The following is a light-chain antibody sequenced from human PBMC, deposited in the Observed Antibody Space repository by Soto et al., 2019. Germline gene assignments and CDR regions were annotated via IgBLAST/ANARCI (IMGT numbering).Light chain of an antibody. CDR3: QKYNSGPPVT. Sequence: DVQMTQSPSSLSASVGDRVTITCRASQGIRHYLAWYQQKPGKVPKLLIYAASTLQSGLPSRFSGSGSGTDFTLTISSLQPEDVATYYCQKYNSGPPVTFGGGTKVEIK. CDR1: QGIRHY. V-gene: IGKV1-27*01. J-gene: IGKJ4*01. CDR2: AAS.